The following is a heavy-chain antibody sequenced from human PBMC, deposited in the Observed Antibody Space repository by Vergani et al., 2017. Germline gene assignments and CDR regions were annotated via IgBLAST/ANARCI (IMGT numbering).Heavy chain of an antibody. CDR1: GYNDSSYA. CDR2: ISVSGGST. D-gene: IGHD3-10*01. Sequence: EVQLLESGGGLVQPGGSQRLSCAASGYNDSSYAMSWARQAPGKGLEGGSAISVSGGSTYYADPVKGRFHISRDNSKNTLYLQMNSLRAEDTAVYYCAKERLWFGEPKDFWGQGTLVTVSS. V-gene: IGHV3-23*01. CDR3: AKERLWFGEPKDF. J-gene: IGHJ4*02.